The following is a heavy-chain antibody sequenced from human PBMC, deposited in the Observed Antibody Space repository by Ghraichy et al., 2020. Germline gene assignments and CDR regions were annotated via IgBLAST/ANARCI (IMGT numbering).Heavy chain of an antibody. CDR3: ARGRGYCSSTSCLHWFDP. Sequence: SETLSLTCAVYGGSFSGYYWSWIRQPPGKGLEWIGEINHSGSTNYNPSLKSRFTISVDPSKNQFSLKLSSVTAADTAVYYCARGRGYCSSTSCLHWFDPWGQGTLVTVSS. CDR1: GGSFSGYY. CDR2: INHSGST. V-gene: IGHV4-34*01. D-gene: IGHD2-2*01. J-gene: IGHJ5*02.